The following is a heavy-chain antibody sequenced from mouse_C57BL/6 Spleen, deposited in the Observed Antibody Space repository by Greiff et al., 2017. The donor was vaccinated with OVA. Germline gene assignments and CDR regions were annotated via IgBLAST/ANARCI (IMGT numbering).Heavy chain of an antibody. J-gene: IGHJ3*01. Sequence: VKLQQPGAELVKPGASVKLSCKASGYTFTSYWMQWVKQRPGQGLEWIGEIDPSDSYTNYNQKFKGKATLTVDTSSSTAYMQLSSLTSEDSAVYYCARRLYYDYLFAYWGQGTLVTVSA. D-gene: IGHD2-4*01. V-gene: IGHV1-50*01. CDR3: ARRLYYDYLFAY. CDR2: IDPSDSYT. CDR1: GYTFTSYW.